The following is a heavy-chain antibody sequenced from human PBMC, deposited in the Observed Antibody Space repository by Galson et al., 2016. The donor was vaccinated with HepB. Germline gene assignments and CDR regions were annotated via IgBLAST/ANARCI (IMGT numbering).Heavy chain of an antibody. CDR2: IYSGGRT. D-gene: IGHD2-21*01. CDR1: GFTVSSNF. J-gene: IGHJ4*02. V-gene: IGHV3-53*05. Sequence: SLRLSCAATGFTVSSNFIIWVRQASGKGLEWVSVIYSGGRTYYADSVKGRFTISRDKSKNTLYLQMNSLRAEDTAVYYCALPLFSRLANWGQGTLVTVSS. CDR3: ALPLFSRLAN.